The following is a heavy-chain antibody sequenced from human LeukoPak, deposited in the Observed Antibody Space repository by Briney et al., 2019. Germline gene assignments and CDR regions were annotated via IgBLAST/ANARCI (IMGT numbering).Heavy chain of an antibody. D-gene: IGHD1-14*01. J-gene: IGHJ4*02. CDR1: GDSISSGNW. V-gene: IGHV4-4*02. CDR2: IYYSGST. Sequence: SETLSLTCAVSGDSISSGNWWSWVRQPPGKGLEWIGEIYYSGSTNYNPSLKSRVTISVDTSKNQFSLKLSSVTAADTAVYYCAREIVGGFNPGAYWGQGTLVTVSS. CDR3: AREIVGGFNPGAY.